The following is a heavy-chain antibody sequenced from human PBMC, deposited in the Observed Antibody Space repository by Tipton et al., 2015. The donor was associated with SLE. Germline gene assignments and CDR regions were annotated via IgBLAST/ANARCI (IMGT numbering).Heavy chain of an antibody. CDR3: ARGGFGELLFDY. D-gene: IGHD3-10*01. CDR1: GGSFSGYY. Sequence: TLSLTCAVYGGSFSGYYWSWIRQPPGKGLEWIGYIYYSGSTNYNPSLKSRVTISVDTSKNQFSLKLSSMTAADTAVYYCARGGFGELLFDYWGQGTLVTVSS. J-gene: IGHJ4*02. V-gene: IGHV4-59*12. CDR2: IYYSGST.